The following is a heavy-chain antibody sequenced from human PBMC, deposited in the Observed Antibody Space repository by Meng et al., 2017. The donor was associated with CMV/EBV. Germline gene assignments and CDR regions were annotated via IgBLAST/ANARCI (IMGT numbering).Heavy chain of an antibody. V-gene: IGHV4-34*01. CDR2: INHSGST. J-gene: IGHJ3*02. CDR1: GGSFSGYY. Sequence: GSLRLSCAVYGGSFSGYYWSWIRQPPGKGLEWIGEINHSGSTNYNPSLKSRVTISVDTSKNQFSLKLSSVTAADTAVYYCARGMMDDYGGIYDAFDIWGQRTMVTVSS. CDR3: ARGMMDDYGGIYDAFDI. D-gene: IGHD4/OR15-4a*01.